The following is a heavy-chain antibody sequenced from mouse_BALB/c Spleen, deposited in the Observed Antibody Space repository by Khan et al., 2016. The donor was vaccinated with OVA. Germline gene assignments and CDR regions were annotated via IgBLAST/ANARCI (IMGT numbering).Heavy chain of an antibody. V-gene: IGHV1S81*02. CDR2: TNPTNGRT. CDR3: ARIKKIVATYFDY. J-gene: IGHJ2*01. D-gene: IGHD1-1*01. Sequence: QVRLQQSGAELVKAGASVKMSCKASGYTFTSYWMHWVKQRPGQGLEWIAETNPTNGRTYYNEKFKSKATLTVDKSSSTAYLLLSGPTSEDSAVYYCARIKKIVATYFDYWGQGTTLTVSS. CDR1: GYTFTSYW.